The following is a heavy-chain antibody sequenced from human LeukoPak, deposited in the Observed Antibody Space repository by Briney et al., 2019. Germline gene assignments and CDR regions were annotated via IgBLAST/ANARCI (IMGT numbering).Heavy chain of an antibody. CDR3: ARVLRVVVAASPFQH. V-gene: IGHV3-30*02. D-gene: IGHD2-15*01. CDR1: GFTFSGYG. Sequence: GGSLRLSCAASGFTFSGYGMHWVRQAPGKGLEWVTFIRYDERNKYYADSVKGRFTISRDNSKNTLYLQMNSLRAEDTAVYYCARVLRVVVAASPFQHWGQGTLVTVSS. J-gene: IGHJ1*01. CDR2: IRYDERNK.